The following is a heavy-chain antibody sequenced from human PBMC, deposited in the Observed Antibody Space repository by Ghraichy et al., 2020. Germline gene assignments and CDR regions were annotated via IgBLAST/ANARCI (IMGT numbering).Heavy chain of an antibody. CDR2: ISSSSYI. Sequence: GGSLRLSCAASGFTFSSYSMNWVRQAPGKGLEWVSSISSSSYIYYADSVKGRFTISRDNAKNSLYLQMNSLRAEDTAVYYCARGESGYYFNWFDPWGQGTLVTVSS. V-gene: IGHV3-21*01. CDR1: GFTFSSYS. CDR3: ARGESGYYFNWFDP. D-gene: IGHD3-22*01. J-gene: IGHJ5*02.